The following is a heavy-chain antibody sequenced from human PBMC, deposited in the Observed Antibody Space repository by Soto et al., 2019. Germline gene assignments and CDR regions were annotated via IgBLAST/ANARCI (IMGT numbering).Heavy chain of an antibody. CDR1: GFTFSNYW. Sequence: EVQLVESGGGLVQPGGSLRLSCAASGFTFSNYWMYWVRQAPGKGLVWVSRINSDGSVSSYADSVKGRLTISRDNVQNTLYLQMDGLRAEDTAVYYCARGDCVGGTCYSLAGSFYYYMDVWGKGTTVTVFS. J-gene: IGHJ6*03. V-gene: IGHV3-74*01. D-gene: IGHD2-15*01. CDR2: INSDGSVS. CDR3: ARGDCVGGTCYSLAGSFYYYMDV.